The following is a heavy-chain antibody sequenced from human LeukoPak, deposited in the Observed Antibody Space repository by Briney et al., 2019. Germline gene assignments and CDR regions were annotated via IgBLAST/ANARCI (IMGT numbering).Heavy chain of an antibody. J-gene: IGHJ4*02. CDR2: ISGSGGST. Sequence: GGSLRLSCAASGFTFSSYGMSWVRQAPGKGLEWVSAISGSGGSTYYADSVKGRFTISRDNSKNTLYLQMNSLRAEDTAVYYCAKGPLNLHYYGSVTYYFDYWGQGTLDTVSS. CDR1: GFTFSSYG. D-gene: IGHD3-10*01. V-gene: IGHV3-23*01. CDR3: AKGPLNLHYYGSVTYYFDY.